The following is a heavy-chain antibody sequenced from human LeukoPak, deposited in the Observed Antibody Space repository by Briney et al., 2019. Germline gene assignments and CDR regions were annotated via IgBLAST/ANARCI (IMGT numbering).Heavy chain of an antibody. CDR1: GYTFTSYG. V-gene: IGHV1-18*01. D-gene: IGHD6-13*01. CDR3: ARDAYIPTAGREVRDYYGMDV. J-gene: IGHJ6*02. CDR2: ISAYNDNT. Sequence: ASVKVSCKASGYTFTSYGISWVRQAPGQGLEWMGWISAYNDNTNYAQKLQGRVTMTTDTSTSTAYMELRSLRSDDTAVYYCARDAYIPTAGREVRDYYGMDVWGQGTTVTVSS.